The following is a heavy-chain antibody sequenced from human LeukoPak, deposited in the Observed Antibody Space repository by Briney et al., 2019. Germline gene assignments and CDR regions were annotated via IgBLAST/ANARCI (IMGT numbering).Heavy chain of an antibody. CDR1: GGSISSYY. V-gene: IGHV4-59*01. CDR2: IYYSGST. Sequence: PSETLCLTCTVSGGSISSYYWSWIRQPPGKGLEWIGYIYYSGSTNYNPSLKSRVTISVDTSKNQFSLKLSSVTAADTAVYYCARVKRGSNAFDIWGQGTMVTVSS. J-gene: IGHJ3*02. CDR3: ARVKRGSNAFDI. D-gene: IGHD1-26*01.